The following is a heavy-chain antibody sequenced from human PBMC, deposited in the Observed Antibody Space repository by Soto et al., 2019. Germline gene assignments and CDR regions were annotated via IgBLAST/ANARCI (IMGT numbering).Heavy chain of an antibody. CDR2: ISGSADST. V-gene: IGHV3-23*01. CDR1: GFTFSTYA. D-gene: IGHD2-2*01. CDR3: AKVGDGSCSRTSCLVHFDY. J-gene: IGHJ4*02. Sequence: EVQLLESGGSLVQPGGSLILSCAASGFTFSTYAMSWVRQAPGQGLEWVATISGSADSTFYADSVKGRFTISRDNSKNTLYLKRNSLRVEDTAVYYCAKVGDGSCSRTSCLVHFDYWGQGNMATVSS.